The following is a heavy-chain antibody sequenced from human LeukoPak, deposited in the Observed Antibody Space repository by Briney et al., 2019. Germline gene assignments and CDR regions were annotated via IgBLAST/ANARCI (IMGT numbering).Heavy chain of an antibody. D-gene: IGHD2-8*01. CDR1: GFTFSSYA. CDR2: ISGSGGST. CDR3: AKGGSMLMVYASDY. V-gene: IGHV3-23*01. J-gene: IGHJ4*02. Sequence: PGRSLRLSCAASGFTFSSYAMSWVRQAPGKGLEWVSAISGSGGSTYYADSVKGRFTISRDNSKNTLYLQMNSLRAEDTAVYYCAKGGSMLMVYASDYWGQGTLVTVSS.